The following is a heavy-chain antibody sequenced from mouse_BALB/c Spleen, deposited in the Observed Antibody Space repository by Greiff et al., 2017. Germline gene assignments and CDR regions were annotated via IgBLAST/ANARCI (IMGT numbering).Heavy chain of an antibody. J-gene: IGHJ2*01. CDR1: GFTFSSFV. Sequence: EVQLVESGGGLVQPGGSRKLSCAASGFTFSSFVMHWVRQAPGKGLEWVAYISSGSSTIYYADTVQGRFTISRDNPKNTLFLQMTSLRSEDTAIYYCARPTDWSFDYWGQGTTLTVSS. V-gene: IGHV5-17*02. D-gene: IGHD2-13*01. CDR2: ISSGSSTI. CDR3: ARPTDWSFDY.